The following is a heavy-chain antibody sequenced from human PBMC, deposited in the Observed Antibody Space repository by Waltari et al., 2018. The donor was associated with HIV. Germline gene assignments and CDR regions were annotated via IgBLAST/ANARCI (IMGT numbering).Heavy chain of an antibody. CDR1: GFALSGFG. J-gene: IGHJ4*02. Sequence: QVQLVESGGGEVHPGESLRLSCNASGFALSGFGMHWVRQAPGKGLEWLAVSSYDAVKQFYAASVKGRFTISRDNSRNVVFMHMTSLTPEDTAMYYCARSPTPTKMPYWGQGTRVTVST. V-gene: IGHV3-30*03. D-gene: IGHD2-2*01. CDR3: ARSPTPTKMPY. CDR2: SSYDAVKQ.